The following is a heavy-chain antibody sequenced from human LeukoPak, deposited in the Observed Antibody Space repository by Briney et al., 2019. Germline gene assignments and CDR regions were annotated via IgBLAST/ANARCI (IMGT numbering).Heavy chain of an antibody. D-gene: IGHD6-19*01. J-gene: IGHJ5*02. Sequence: GGSLRLSCAASGFSFRDYYMSWIRQAPGKGLEWVSYISSGSSYTNSADSVKGRFTISRDNAKNSLYLQMNSLRAEDTAVYYCAKGSAVAGFGPWGQGTLVTVSS. CDR1: GFSFRDYY. V-gene: IGHV3-11*05. CDR2: ISSGSSYT. CDR3: AKGSAVAGFGP.